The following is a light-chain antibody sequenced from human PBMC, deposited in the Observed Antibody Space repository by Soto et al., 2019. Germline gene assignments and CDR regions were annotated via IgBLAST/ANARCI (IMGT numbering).Light chain of an antibody. Sequence: EIVLTQSPATLSLSPGERATLSCRSSHTVGSYLAWYQQKPGQAPRLLIYGSSNRATGIPARFSGSGSGTDFSLTINSLETEDFAIYYCQQRTNGPPLFTFGPGTKVDIK. CDR3: QQRTNGPPLFT. CDR2: GSS. J-gene: IGKJ3*01. CDR1: HTVGSY. V-gene: IGKV3-11*01.